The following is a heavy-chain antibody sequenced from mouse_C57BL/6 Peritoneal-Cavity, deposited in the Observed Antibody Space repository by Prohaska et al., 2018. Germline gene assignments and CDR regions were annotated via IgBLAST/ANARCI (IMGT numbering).Heavy chain of an antibody. CDR3: ERNAESYYGSSDLYIDV. CDR2: IYPGSGNT. D-gene: IGHD1-1*01. V-gene: IGHV1-84*01. J-gene: IGHJ1*02. CDR1: GYTFIDYY. Sequence: IQLQQSGHELVKPGASVKISCKDSGYTFIDYYINWVKQRPGQGLEWIGWIYPGSGNTKYNEKFKGKATLTVDTSSSTAYMQLSSLTSEDSAVYFCERNAESYYGSSDLYIDVWGTATTVTGYS.